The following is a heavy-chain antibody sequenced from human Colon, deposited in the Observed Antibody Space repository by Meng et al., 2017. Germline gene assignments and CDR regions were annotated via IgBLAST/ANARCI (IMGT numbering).Heavy chain of an antibody. V-gene: IGHV4-31*03. CDR1: GSSSTSGGYH. J-gene: IGHJ4*02. D-gene: IGHD4-17*01. CDR2: MSDSGTT. CDR3: ARDTLYGTDY. Sequence: QVHLHESGPGLVRPSDDLSLVCTVSGSSSTSGGYHWSWVRQHPGKGLEYIGFMSDSGTTDYNPSLRSRVSISEIGSSKNQFSLTLRSVTAADTATYFCARDTLYGTDYWGQGVLVTVSS.